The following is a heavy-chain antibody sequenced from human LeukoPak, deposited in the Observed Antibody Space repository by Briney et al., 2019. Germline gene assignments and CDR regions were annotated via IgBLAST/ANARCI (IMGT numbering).Heavy chain of an antibody. J-gene: IGHJ4*02. CDR3: VKGFQGYCSSISCSGY. Sequence: GGSLRLSCSASGFTFSNYAMHWVRQAPEKGLEHVSAIGSNGGTTYYADSVKGRFTISRDNSKNTLYLQMSSLRAEDTAVYYCVKGFQGYCSSISCSGYWGQGTLVSVSS. CDR2: IGSNGGTT. D-gene: IGHD2-2*01. V-gene: IGHV3-64D*06. CDR1: GFTFSNYA.